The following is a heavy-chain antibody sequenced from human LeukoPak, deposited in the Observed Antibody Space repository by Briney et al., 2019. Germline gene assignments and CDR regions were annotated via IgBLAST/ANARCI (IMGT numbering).Heavy chain of an antibody. CDR2: ISSSGSTI. J-gene: IGHJ4*02. Sequence: PGGSLRLSCAASGFTFSSYAMSWVRQAPGKGLEWVSYISSSGSTIYYADSVKGRFTISRDNAKNSLYLQMNSLRAEDTAVYYCARAKNYYYDSSGLVGAWGQGTLVTVSS. D-gene: IGHD3-22*01. V-gene: IGHV3-48*04. CDR3: ARAKNYYYDSSGLVGA. CDR1: GFTFSSYA.